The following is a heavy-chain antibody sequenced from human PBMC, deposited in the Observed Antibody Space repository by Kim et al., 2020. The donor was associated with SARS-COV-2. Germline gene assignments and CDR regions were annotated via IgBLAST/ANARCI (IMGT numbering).Heavy chain of an antibody. V-gene: IGHV3-53*01. D-gene: IGHD6-6*01. Sequence: ADSVKGRFTISRDNSKNTLYLQMNSLRAEDTAVYYCARDQGGSSRGIFDYWGQGTLVTVSS. J-gene: IGHJ4*02. CDR3: ARDQGGSSRGIFDY.